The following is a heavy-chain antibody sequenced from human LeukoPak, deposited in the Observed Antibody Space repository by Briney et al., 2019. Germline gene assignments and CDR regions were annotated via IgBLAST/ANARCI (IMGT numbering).Heavy chain of an antibody. CDR3: ARGFSRQWLARGEDALDI. Sequence: GGSLRLSCAASGFTVSSNYMSWVRQAPGKGLEWVSVIYSGGSTYYADSVKGRFTISRDNSKNTLYLQMNSLGAEDTTVYYCARGFSRQWLARGEDALDIWGQGTMVTVSS. D-gene: IGHD6-19*01. J-gene: IGHJ3*02. V-gene: IGHV3-53*01. CDR1: GFTVSSNY. CDR2: IYSGGST.